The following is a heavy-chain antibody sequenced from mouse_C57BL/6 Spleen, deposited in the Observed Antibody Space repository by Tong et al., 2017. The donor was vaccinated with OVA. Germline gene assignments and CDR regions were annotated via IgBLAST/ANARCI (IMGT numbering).Heavy chain of an antibody. Sequence: VQLQESGAELVKPGASVKISCKASGYTFTDHAIHWVKQKPEQGLEWIGYISPGNGDIKYNEKFKGKATLTADKSSINAYKQINNLTSKDTAVYFCKTGLDWNYWGQGTTLTVSS. J-gene: IGHJ2*01. D-gene: IGHD4-1*01. CDR3: KTGLDWNY. V-gene: IGHV1S53*02. CDR2: ISPGNGDI. CDR1: GYTFTDHA.